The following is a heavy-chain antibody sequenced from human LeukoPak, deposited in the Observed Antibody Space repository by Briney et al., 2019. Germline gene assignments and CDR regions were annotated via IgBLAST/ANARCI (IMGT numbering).Heavy chain of an antibody. V-gene: IGHV1-24*01. CDR2: FDPEDGET. J-gene: IGHJ4*02. CDR3: ATGLDGWFGSEAFDY. CDR1: GYTLTELS. Sequence: ASVKVSCKVSGYTLTELSMHWVRQAPGEGLEWMGGFDPEDGETIYAQKFQGRVTMTEDTSTDTAYMELSSLRSEDTAVYYCATGLDGWFGSEAFDYWGQGTLVTVSS. D-gene: IGHD3-10*01.